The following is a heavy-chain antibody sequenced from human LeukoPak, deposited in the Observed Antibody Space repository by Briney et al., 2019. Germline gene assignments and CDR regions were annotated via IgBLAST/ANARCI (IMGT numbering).Heavy chain of an antibody. CDR1: GGSFSGYY. Sequence: SETLSLTCAVYGGSFSGYYWSWIRQPPGKGLEWLGEINHSGSTNYNPSLKSRVTISVDTSKNQFSLKLSSVTAADTAVYYCARGRGYYDSSGCDYWGQGTLVTVSS. J-gene: IGHJ4*02. V-gene: IGHV4-34*01. CDR2: INHSGST. D-gene: IGHD3-22*01. CDR3: ARGRGYYDSSGCDY.